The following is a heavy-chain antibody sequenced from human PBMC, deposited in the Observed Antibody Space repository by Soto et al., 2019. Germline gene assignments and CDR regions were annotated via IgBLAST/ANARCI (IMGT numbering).Heavy chain of an antibody. Sequence: EVQLVESGGGLVKPGASLRLSCVGSGFTFKNYNMNWVRQAPGKGLEWVSSIGGTDTFTYYADSVKGRFSISRDNAKSSLFLQMNSLRAEDTAVYFCVRDGSLLGLTRWGQGTLVTVSS. CDR2: IGGTDTFT. CDR3: VRDGSLLGLTR. CDR1: GFTFKNYN. V-gene: IGHV3-21*01. J-gene: IGHJ4*02. D-gene: IGHD3-10*01.